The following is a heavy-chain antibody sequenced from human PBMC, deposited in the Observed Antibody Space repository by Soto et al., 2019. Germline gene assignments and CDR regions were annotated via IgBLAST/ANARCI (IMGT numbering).Heavy chain of an antibody. CDR1: GFTFSSYE. CDR2: ISSSGSNI. V-gene: IGHV3-48*03. D-gene: IGHD3-22*01. Sequence: LRLSCAASGFTFSSYEMNWVRQAPGKGLEWVSYISSSGSNIYYADSVKGRFTISRDNAKNSLYMQMNSLRAEDTAVYYCARMYYYDRDYWGQGTLVTVSS. CDR3: ARMYYYDRDY. J-gene: IGHJ4*02.